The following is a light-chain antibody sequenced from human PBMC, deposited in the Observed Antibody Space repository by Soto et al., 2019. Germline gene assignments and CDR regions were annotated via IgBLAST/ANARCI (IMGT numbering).Light chain of an antibody. V-gene: IGKV3-20*01. CDR2: GAS. J-gene: IGKJ4*01. Sequence: EIVLTQSPGTLSLSPGERATLSCRASQSVSGSYLAWYQRKPGQAPRLLIYGASSRATGIPDRFSGSGSGTDFTLTISRLEPEDFGVYYCQQYGTSPLTFVGGTKVEIK. CDR3: QQYGTSPLT. CDR1: QSVSGSY.